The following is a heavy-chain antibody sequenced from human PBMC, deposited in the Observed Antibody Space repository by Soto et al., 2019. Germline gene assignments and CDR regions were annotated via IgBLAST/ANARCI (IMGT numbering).Heavy chain of an antibody. CDR1: GGSVSSDSYY. V-gene: IGHV4-61*01. CDR3: ARRAYCSSTSCYGPHFDY. D-gene: IGHD2-2*01. J-gene: IGHJ4*02. Sequence: SETLSLTCTVSGGSVSSDSYYWSWIRQPPGKGLEWIDYIYYSGSTNYNPSLKSRVTISLDTPKNQFSLKLSSVTAADTAVYYCARRAYCSSTSCYGPHFDYWGQGTLVTVSS. CDR2: IYYSGST.